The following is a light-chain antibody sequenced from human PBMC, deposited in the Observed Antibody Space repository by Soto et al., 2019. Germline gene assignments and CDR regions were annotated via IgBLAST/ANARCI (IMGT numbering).Light chain of an antibody. Sequence: EIVLTQSPATLSLSPGERATLSCRASQSVNSDLAWFQQKPGQAPSLLSYDASNRATGIPARFSGSGSETGFTLTISSLEPEDFAVYYWQQRSNGLSFSGGTKVEI. V-gene: IGKV3-11*01. J-gene: IGKJ4*01. CDR3: QQRSNGLS. CDR2: DAS. CDR1: QSVNSD.